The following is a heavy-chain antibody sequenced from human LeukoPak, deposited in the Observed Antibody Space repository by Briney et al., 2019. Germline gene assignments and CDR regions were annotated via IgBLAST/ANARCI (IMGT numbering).Heavy chain of an antibody. V-gene: IGHV3-66*01. CDR3: ARVQNAVTVDY. D-gene: IGHD6-19*01. Sequence: SGGSLRLSCAASGFTVSSNYMSWVRQAPGKGLEWVSVIYSGGSTYYADSVKGRFTISRDNSKNTLYLQMNSLKVEDTAVYYCARVQNAVTVDYWGQGTLVTVSS. CDR2: IYSGGST. J-gene: IGHJ4*02. CDR1: GFTVSSNY.